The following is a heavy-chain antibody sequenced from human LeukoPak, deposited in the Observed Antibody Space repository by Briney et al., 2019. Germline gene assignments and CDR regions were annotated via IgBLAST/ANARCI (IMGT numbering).Heavy chain of an antibody. CDR2: ISYDGSNK. D-gene: IGHD3-3*01. J-gene: IGHJ4*02. V-gene: IGHV3-30*18. CDR1: GFTFSSYG. Sequence: PGGSLRLSCAASGFTFSSYGMHWVRQAPGKGLXXXXVISYDGSNKXXAXSXXXRFTISRDKSKNTLYLQMNSLRVEDTAVYYCAKSKGDFWNAFDYWGQGTLVTVSS. CDR3: AKSKGDFWNAFDY.